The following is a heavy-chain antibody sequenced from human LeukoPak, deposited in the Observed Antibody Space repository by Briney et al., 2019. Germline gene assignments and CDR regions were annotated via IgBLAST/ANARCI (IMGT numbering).Heavy chain of an antibody. CDR3: ATDHLRGEKGYYFDY. D-gene: IGHD3-10*01. Sequence: SSVKVSCKASGGTFSSYAISWVRPAPGQGLEWMGGIIPIFGTANYAQKFQGRVTITADKSTSTAYMELSSLRSEDTAVYYCATDHLRGEKGYYFDYWGQGTLVTVSS. CDR2: IIPIFGTA. V-gene: IGHV1-69*06. CDR1: GGTFSSYA. J-gene: IGHJ4*02.